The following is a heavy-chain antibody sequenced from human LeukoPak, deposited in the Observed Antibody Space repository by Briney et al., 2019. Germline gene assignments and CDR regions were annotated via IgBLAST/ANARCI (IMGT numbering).Heavy chain of an antibody. CDR3: AREEGLVLDY. CDR1: AFSLNAYN. D-gene: IGHD2-8*02. Sequence: GGSLRLSCAASAFSLNAYNMNWVRQAPGKGLEWVSSISYTGTYIYYADSVKGRFTISRDYSKNTLYLQMNSLRAEDTAVYYCAREEGLVLDYWGQGTLVTVSS. J-gene: IGHJ4*02. CDR2: ISYTGTYI. V-gene: IGHV3-21*01.